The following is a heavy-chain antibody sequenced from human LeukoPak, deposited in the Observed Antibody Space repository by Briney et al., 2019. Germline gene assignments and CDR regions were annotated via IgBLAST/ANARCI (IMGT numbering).Heavy chain of an antibody. CDR1: GGSISGSNW. V-gene: IGHV4-4*02. D-gene: IGHD6-13*01. J-gene: IGHJ4*02. CDR3: ARGDSRLYYSSSWYGLFDY. CDR2: IYHSGST. Sequence: PSETLSLTCAVSGGSISGSNWWSWVRQPPGKGLEWIGEIYHSGSTNYNPSLKSRVTISVDKSKNQFSLKLSSVTAADTAVYYCARGDSRLYYSSSWYGLFDYWGQGTLVTVSS.